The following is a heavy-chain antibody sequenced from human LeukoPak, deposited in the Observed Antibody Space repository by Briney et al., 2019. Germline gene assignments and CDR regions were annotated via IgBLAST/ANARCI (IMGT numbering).Heavy chain of an antibody. CDR2: ISSSSSYI. J-gene: IGHJ4*02. CDR3: ASGVVPAATVDY. Sequence: GGSLRLSCAASGFTFSSYSMNWVRQAPGKGLEWVSSISSSSSYIYYADSVKGRFTISGDNAKNSLYLQMNSLRAEDTAVYYCASGVVPAATVDYWGQGTLVTVSS. CDR1: GFTFSSYS. V-gene: IGHV3-21*01. D-gene: IGHD2-2*01.